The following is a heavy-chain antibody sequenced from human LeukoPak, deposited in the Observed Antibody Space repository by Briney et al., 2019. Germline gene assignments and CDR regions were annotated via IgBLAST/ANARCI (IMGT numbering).Heavy chain of an antibody. CDR3: ARAPHYSSGWYRY. Sequence: SETLSITCAVYGGSFSGYYWSWIRQPPGNGLEWIGEINHSGSTNYNPSLKSRVTISVDTSKNQFSLKLSSVTAADTAVHYCARAPHYSSGWYRYWGQGTLVTVSS. V-gene: IGHV4-34*01. CDR2: INHSGST. CDR1: GGSFSGYY. D-gene: IGHD6-19*01. J-gene: IGHJ4*02.